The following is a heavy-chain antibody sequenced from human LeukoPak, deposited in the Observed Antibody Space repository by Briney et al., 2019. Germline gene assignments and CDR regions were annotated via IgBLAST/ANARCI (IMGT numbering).Heavy chain of an antibody. CDR1: GFTVSSNY. D-gene: IGHD2-15*01. Sequence: PGGALRLSCAASGFTVSSNYMSWVRQAPGKGLEWVSVIYSGGSTYYAEFVKGTSTIPRDNSKNPPYLQMNSLRAEDTAVYYCARDVFLGYCSGGSCYSDYYYGMDVWGQGTTVTVSS. CDR2: IYSGGST. V-gene: IGHV3-66*01. J-gene: IGHJ6*02. CDR3: ARDVFLGYCSGGSCYSDYYYGMDV.